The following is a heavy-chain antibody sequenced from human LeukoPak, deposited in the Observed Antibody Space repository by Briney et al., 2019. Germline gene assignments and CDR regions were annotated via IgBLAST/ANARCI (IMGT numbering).Heavy chain of an antibody. Sequence: PSETLSLTCTVSGGSTSSSRYYGGWIRQPPGKGLEWIGSKYYSGSTYYNPSLKSRVTISVDKSKNQFSLKLSSVTAADTAVYYCASGKMTAVRSFDYWGQGTLVTVSS. CDR3: ASGKMTAVRSFDY. V-gene: IGHV4-39*07. D-gene: IGHD4-11*01. CDR2: KYYSGST. J-gene: IGHJ4*02. CDR1: GGSTSSSRYY.